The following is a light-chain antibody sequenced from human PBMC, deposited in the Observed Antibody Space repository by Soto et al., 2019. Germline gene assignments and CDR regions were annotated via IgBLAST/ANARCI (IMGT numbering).Light chain of an antibody. J-gene: IGKJ1*01. V-gene: IGKV1-5*03. CDR1: QSISSW. CDR2: KAS. Sequence: DIQMTQSPSTLSASVGDRVTITCRASQSISSWLAWYQQKPGKAPKLLIYKASSLESGVPSRFSGSGSGTEFTLTLSSLQPDDFATYYCQQGRAFGQGTKVEIK. CDR3: QQGRA.